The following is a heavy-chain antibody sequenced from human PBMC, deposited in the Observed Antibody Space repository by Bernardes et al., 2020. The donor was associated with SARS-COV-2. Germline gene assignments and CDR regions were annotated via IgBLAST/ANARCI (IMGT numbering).Heavy chain of an antibody. J-gene: IGHJ6*02. Sequence: ASVKVSCKASGYTFTSYGISWVRQAPGQGLEWMGWISAYNGNTNYAQKLQGRVTMTTDTSTSTAYMELRSLRSDDTAVYYCARVLSSSPPDLLPYYYYGMDVWGQGTTVTVSS. V-gene: IGHV1-18*01. CDR3: ARVLSSSPPDLLPYYYYGMDV. D-gene: IGHD6-13*01. CDR2: ISAYNGNT. CDR1: GYTFTSYG.